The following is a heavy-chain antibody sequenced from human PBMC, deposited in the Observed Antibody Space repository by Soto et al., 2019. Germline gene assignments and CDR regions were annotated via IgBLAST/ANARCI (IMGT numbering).Heavy chain of an antibody. CDR2: IIPIFGTA. Sequence: QVQLVQSGAEVKKPGSSVKVSCKASGGTFSSYAISWVRQAPGQGLEWMGGIIPIFGTANYAQKFQGRVTITADESTSTAYMELSSLRSEDTAVYYCARGEGYYYGSGSRFLVGYYGMDVWGQGTTVTVSS. D-gene: IGHD3-10*01. CDR3: ARGEGYYYGSGSRFLVGYYGMDV. J-gene: IGHJ6*02. CDR1: GGTFSSYA. V-gene: IGHV1-69*01.